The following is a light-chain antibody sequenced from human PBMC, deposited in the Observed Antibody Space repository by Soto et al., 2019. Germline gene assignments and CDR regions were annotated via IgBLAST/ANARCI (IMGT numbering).Light chain of an antibody. J-gene: IGKJ2*01. CDR3: QQYYSYPRDT. CDR1: QGISSY. V-gene: IGKV1-8*01. CDR2: VAT. Sequence: AIRMTQSPSSLSASPGDRVTITCRARQGISSYLACYQQYPGKAPKLMIYVATSLQSGVQSRFSGSEYGTDVTLTISCLQSEDFGTYYCQQYYSYPRDTFGQGTKVDIK.